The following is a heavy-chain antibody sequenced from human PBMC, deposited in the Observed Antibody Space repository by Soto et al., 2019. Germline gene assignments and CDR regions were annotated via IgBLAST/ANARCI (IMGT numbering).Heavy chain of an antibody. J-gene: IGHJ5*02. D-gene: IGHD1-26*01. V-gene: IGHV3-23*01. CDR2: ISGSGST. CDR3: AKDYLRWAQS. CDR1: VSTFSDYG. Sequence: GSLRLSCAASVSTFSDYGMSWVRQAPGKGLEWVSAISGSGSTFYADSVKGRFTISRDNSKNTLYLQMNSLRAEDTAVYYCAKDYLRWAQSWGQGTLVTVSS.